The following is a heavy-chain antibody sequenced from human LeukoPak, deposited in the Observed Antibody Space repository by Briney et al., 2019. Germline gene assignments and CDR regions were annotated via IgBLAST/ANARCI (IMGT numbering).Heavy chain of an antibody. CDR1: GGSISSYY. V-gene: IGHV4-59*08. CDR3: ARLATTVTTNWYFDL. D-gene: IGHD4-17*01. J-gene: IGHJ2*01. Sequence: SETLSLTCTVSGGSISSYYCSWIRQPPGKGLEWIGYIYYSGSTNYNPSLKSRVTISVDTSKNQFSLKLSSVTAADTAVYYCARLATTVTTNWYFDLWGRGTLVTVSS. CDR2: IYYSGST.